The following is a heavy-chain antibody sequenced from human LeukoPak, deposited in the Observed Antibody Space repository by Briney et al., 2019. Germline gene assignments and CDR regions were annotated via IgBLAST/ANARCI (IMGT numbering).Heavy chain of an antibody. J-gene: IGHJ6*03. V-gene: IGHV4-59*12. D-gene: IGHD3-3*01. CDR1: GGSISSYY. CDR2: IYYSGST. CDR3: ARDFADFWSGYRGSYYMDV. Sequence: SETLSLTCTVSGGSISSYYWSWIRQPPGKGLEWIGHIYYSGSTNYNPSLKSRVTISVDTSKNQFSLKLSSVTAADTAVYYCARDFADFWSGYRGSYYMDVWGKGTTVTVSS.